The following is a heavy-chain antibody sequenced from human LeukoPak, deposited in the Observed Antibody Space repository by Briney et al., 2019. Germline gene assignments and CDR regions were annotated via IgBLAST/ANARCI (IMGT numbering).Heavy chain of an antibody. J-gene: IGHJ3*02. Sequence: GRINPNSGGTNYAQKFQGRVTMTRDTSISTAYMELSRLRSDDTAVYYCARDRYKEAFDIWGQGTMVTVSS. CDR3: ARDRYKEAFDI. V-gene: IGHV1-2*06. CDR2: INPNSGGT. D-gene: IGHD3-16*02.